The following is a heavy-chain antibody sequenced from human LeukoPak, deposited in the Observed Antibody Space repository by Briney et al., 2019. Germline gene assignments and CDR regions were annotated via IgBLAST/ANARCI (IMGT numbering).Heavy chain of an antibody. CDR2: ISSNGGST. D-gene: IGHD3-10*01. V-gene: IGHV3-64*01. CDR3: ARESLGYGSGSYPDY. CDR1: GFTFSSYV. J-gene: IGHJ4*02. Sequence: PGGSLSLPCAASGFTFSSYVVYWVRQAPGKGLECVSAISSNGGSTYYVNSVKGRFTISRDNSKNTLYLQMGSLRAENMAVYNCARESLGYGSGSYPDYWGQGSLVTVSS.